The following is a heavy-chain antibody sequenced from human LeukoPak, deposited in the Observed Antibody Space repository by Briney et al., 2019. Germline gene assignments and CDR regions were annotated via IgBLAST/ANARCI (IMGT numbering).Heavy chain of an antibody. J-gene: IGHJ4*02. CDR3: ARHDSFIPF. Sequence: QPGGSLRLSCVASGFTFSDYAMSWVRQAPGKGLEWVSGISDSGRSSYYTDSVKGRCTISRDNSKNTVSLQINNLRTVDTAVYFCARHDSFIPFWGQGTLVTVTS. V-gene: IGHV3-23*01. CDR1: GFTFSDYA. D-gene: IGHD3-16*02. CDR2: ISDSGRSS.